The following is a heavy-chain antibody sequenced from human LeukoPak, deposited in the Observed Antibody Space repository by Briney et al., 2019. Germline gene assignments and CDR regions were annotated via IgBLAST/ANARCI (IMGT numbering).Heavy chain of an antibody. CDR2: IYYSGST. D-gene: IGHD3-10*01. CDR3: ASSTYYYGSGSYAPPNY. CDR1: GGSISNYY. Sequence: SETLFLTCTVSGGSISNYYWNWIRQPPGKGLEWIGYIYYSGSTNYNPSLKSRVTISVDTSKNQFSLKLSSVTAADTAVYYCASSTYYYGSGSYAPPNYWGQGTLVTVSS. V-gene: IGHV4-59*01. J-gene: IGHJ4*02.